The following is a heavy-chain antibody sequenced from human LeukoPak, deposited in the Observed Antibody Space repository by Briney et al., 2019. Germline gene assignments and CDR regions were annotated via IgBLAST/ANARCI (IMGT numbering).Heavy chain of an antibody. CDR3: ARVSPNTVTTLQYFDY. V-gene: IGHV3-66*01. J-gene: IGHJ4*02. CDR2: IYSGGST. CDR1: EFSVGSNY. D-gene: IGHD4-17*01. Sequence: GGSLRLSCAASEFSVGSNYMTWVRQAPGKGLEWVSLIYSGGSTYYADSVKGRFTISRDNSKNTLYLQMNSLRAEDTAVYYCARVSPNTVTTLQYFDYWGQGTLVTVSS.